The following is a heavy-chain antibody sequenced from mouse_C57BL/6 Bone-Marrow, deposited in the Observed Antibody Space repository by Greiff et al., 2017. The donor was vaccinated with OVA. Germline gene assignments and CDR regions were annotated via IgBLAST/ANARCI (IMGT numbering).Heavy chain of an antibody. J-gene: IGHJ3*01. CDR3: ARQVYYYGSRIAY. CDR2: ISSGGSYT. CDR1: GFTFSSYG. D-gene: IGHD1-1*01. Sequence: EVQGVESGGDLVKPGGSLKLSCAASGFTFSSYGMSWVRQTPDKRLEWVATISSGGSYTYYPDSVKGRFTISRDNAKNTLYLQMSSLKSEDTAMYYCARQVYYYGSRIAYWGQGTLVTVSA. V-gene: IGHV5-6*01.